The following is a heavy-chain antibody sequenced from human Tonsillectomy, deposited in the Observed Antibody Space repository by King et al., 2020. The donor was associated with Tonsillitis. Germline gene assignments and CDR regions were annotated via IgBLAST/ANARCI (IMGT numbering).Heavy chain of an antibody. CDR2: IFYSGST. V-gene: IGHV4-39*01. Sequence: QLQESGPGLVRPSETLSLTCTVSGGSMRSNNYYWGWIRQPPGKGLEWIGSIFYSGSTYYNPSLKSRVTMSVDTSKNQFSLKLRAVIAANTAVYYCATTDGDLDKFDCWGQGALVTVSS. CDR1: GGSMRSNNYY. D-gene: IGHD4-17*01. CDR3: ATTDGDLDKFDC. J-gene: IGHJ4*02.